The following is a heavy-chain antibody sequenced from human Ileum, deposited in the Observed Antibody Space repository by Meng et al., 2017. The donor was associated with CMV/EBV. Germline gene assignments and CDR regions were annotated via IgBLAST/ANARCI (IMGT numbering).Heavy chain of an antibody. D-gene: IGHD3-16*01. J-gene: IGHJ4*02. V-gene: IGHV3-30*02. Sequence: QGQRVEAGGGVVQPGGSLRLSCAVSGLPFSSYGMHWVRQAPGKGLEWVAFVRSDGSNKYYADSVKGRFTISRDNSENTLFLQMNSLRADDTAVYYCSSLGDYWGQGTLVTVSS. CDR1: GLPFSSYG. CDR3: SSLGDY. CDR2: VRSDGSNK.